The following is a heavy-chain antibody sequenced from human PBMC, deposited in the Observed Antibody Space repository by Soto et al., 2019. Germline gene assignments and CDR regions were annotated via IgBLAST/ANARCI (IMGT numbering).Heavy chain of an antibody. Sequence: PAGSLRVCCASSGGSVSSKYIVGVRQAPGKGLEWVSVIYSVGSTYYADSVKGRFTISRDNSKNTLYLQMNSLRAEDTAVYYCARDMITFGGVTIRSYYYGMDVWGQGPTVTVSS. V-gene: IGHV3-53*01. CDR1: GGSVSSKY. CDR3: ARDMITFGGVTIRSYYYGMDV. D-gene: IGHD3-16*01. CDR2: IYSVGST. J-gene: IGHJ6*02.